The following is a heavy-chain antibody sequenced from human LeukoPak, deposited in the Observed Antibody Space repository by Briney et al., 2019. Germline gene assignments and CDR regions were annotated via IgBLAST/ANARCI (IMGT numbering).Heavy chain of an antibody. CDR1: GGSCSGSY. V-gene: IGHV4-34*01. CDR3: ARAHWGFDL. Sequence: SETLSLPRVVYGGSCSGSYWSWIGQPPGKGLEWIGEINHVGSINYNPSLKSRVTISVDTSKNQFSLKLISVTAADTAVYFCARAHWGFDLWG. CDR2: INHVGSI. J-gene: IGHJ2*01.